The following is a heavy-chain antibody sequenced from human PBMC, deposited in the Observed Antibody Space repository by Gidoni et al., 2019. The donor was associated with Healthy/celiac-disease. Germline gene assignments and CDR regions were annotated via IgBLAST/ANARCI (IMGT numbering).Heavy chain of an antibody. CDR3: AINYGSGRWDGSGDAFDI. J-gene: IGHJ3*02. CDR2: ISYDGSNQ. CDR1: GFTFSSDG. V-gene: IGHV3-30*03. D-gene: IGHD3-10*01. Sequence: QVQLGESGGGVVQPGRSLRLSCAASGFTFSSDGMHWVRQAPGKGLECVAVISYDGSNQYYADSVKGRFTISRDNSKNTLYLHMNSLRSEDTAVYYCAINYGSGRWDGSGDAFDICGQGTMVTVSS.